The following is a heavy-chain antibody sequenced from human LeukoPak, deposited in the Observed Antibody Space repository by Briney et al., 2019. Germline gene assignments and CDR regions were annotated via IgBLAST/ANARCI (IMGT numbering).Heavy chain of an antibody. V-gene: IGHV3-21*01. CDR1: GLTFSSYS. Sequence: GGSLRLSCAASGLTFSSYSMNWVRQAPEKGLEWVSSISSSSSYIYYADSVKGRFTISRDNAKNSLYLQMNSLRAEDTAVYYCARLASTRWHFDYWGQGTLVTVSS. D-gene: IGHD4-23*01. CDR2: ISSSSSYI. CDR3: ARLASTRWHFDY. J-gene: IGHJ4*02.